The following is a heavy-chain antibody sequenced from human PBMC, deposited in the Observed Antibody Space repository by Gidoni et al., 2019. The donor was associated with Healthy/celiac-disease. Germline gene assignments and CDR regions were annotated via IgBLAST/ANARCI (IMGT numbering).Heavy chain of an antibody. V-gene: IGHV4-61*01. CDR1: GCSVSGGSYC. Sequence: VQLQESGSGLAKPSQTLPPTCTVSGCSVSGGSYCWSWIRQPPGKGLEWIGYIYYSGRTHYSPSLKSRVTISIDTSKNQFSLKLSSVTAADTAIYYCARYQFIAAAGRRLDYWGQGTLVTVSS. J-gene: IGHJ4*02. CDR2: IYYSGRT. D-gene: IGHD6-13*01. CDR3: ARYQFIAAAGRRLDY.